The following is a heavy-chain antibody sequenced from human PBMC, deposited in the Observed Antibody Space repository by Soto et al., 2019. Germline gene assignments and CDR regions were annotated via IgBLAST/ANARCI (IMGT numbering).Heavy chain of an antibody. CDR3: ARVQAVAALYGSDV. J-gene: IGHJ6*02. Sequence: EVQLVESGGGLVKPGGSLRLSCAASGFTFSNYNINWVRQAPGKGLEWVSSIGTSSSYIYYAHSVKGRFTISRDNAKNSLYLQMNSLRAEDTAVYYCARVQAVAALYGSDVWGQGTTVTVSS. D-gene: IGHD6-19*01. V-gene: IGHV3-21*01. CDR2: IGTSSSYI. CDR1: GFTFSNYN.